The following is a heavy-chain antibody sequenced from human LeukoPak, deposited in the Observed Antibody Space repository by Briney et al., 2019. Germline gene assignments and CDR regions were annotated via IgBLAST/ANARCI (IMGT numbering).Heavy chain of an antibody. J-gene: IGHJ4*02. V-gene: IGHV4-34*01. D-gene: IGHD6-19*01. CDR1: GGSFSGYY. CDR3: ARLPLYSSGWYLPPFFDY. CDR2: INHSGST. Sequence: TSETLSLTCAVYGGSFSGYYWSWIRQPPGKGLEWIGEINHSGSTNYNPSLKSRVTISVDTSKSQFSLKLSSVTAADTAVYYCARLPLYSSGWYLPPFFDYWGQGTLVTVSS.